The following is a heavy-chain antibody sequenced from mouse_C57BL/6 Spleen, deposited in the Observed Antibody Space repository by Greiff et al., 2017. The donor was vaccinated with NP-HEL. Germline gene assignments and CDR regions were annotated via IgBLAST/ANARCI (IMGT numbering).Heavy chain of an antibody. CDR2: ISDGGSYT. CDR3: AREERGGPAWFAY. CDR1: GFTFSSYA. V-gene: IGHV5-4*01. Sequence: EVQGVESGGGLVKPGGSLKLSCAASGFTFSSYAMSWVRQTPEKRLEWVATISDGGSYTYYPDNVKGRFTISRDNAKNNLYLQMSHLKSEDTAMYYCAREERGGPAWFAYWGQGTLVTVSA. J-gene: IGHJ3*01.